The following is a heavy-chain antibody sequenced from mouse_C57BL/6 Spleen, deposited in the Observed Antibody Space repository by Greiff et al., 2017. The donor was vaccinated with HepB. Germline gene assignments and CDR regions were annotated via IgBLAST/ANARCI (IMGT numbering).Heavy chain of an antibody. CDR2: ISYDGSN. Sequence: VQLVESGPGLVKPSQSLSLTCSVTGYSITSGYYWNWIRQFPGNKLEWMGYISYDGSNNYNPSLKNRISITRDTSKNQFFLKLNSVTTEDTATYYCAKGSDFDYWGQGTTLTVSS. CDR3: AKGSDFDY. V-gene: IGHV3-6*01. CDR1: GYSITSGYY. J-gene: IGHJ2*01.